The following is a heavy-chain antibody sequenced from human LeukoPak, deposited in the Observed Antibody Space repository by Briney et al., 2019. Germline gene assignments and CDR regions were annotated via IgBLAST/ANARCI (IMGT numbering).Heavy chain of an antibody. Sequence: KPSETLSLTCTVSGGSISSSSYYWGWIRQPPGKGLEWIGSIYYSGSTYYNPSLKSRVTISVDTSKNQFSLKLSSVTAADTAVYYCARQEVIGYSSSSGWFDPWGQGTLVTVSS. CDR3: ARQEVIGYSSSSGWFDP. CDR2: IYYSGST. D-gene: IGHD6-6*01. V-gene: IGHV4-39*01. CDR1: GGSISSSSYY. J-gene: IGHJ5*02.